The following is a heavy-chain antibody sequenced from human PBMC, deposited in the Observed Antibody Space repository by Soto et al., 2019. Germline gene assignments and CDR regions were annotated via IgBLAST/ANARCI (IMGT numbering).Heavy chain of an antibody. CDR2: IYYSGST. D-gene: IGHD4-4*01. CDR1: GGSISSSSYY. Sequence: SETLSLTCTVSGGSISSSSYYWGWIRQPPGKGLEWIGSIYYSGSTYYNPSLKSRVTISVDTSKNQFSLKLSSVTAADTAVYYCARRATVTTPWFDPWGQGTLVTVSS. J-gene: IGHJ5*02. V-gene: IGHV4-39*01. CDR3: ARRATVTTPWFDP.